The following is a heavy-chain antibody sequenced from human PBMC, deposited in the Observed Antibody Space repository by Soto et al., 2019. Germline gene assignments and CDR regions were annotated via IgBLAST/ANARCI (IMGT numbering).Heavy chain of an antibody. CDR2: ISSSSSYI. V-gene: IGHV3-21*01. CDR3: ARDRVGATGYFDY. Sequence: GGSLRLSCAASGFTFSSCSVNWVRQAPGKGLEWVSSISSSSSYIYYADSVKGRFTISRDNAKNSLYLQMNSLRAEDTAVYYCARDRVGATGYFDYWGQGTLVTVSS. J-gene: IGHJ4*02. D-gene: IGHD1-26*01. CDR1: GFTFSSCS.